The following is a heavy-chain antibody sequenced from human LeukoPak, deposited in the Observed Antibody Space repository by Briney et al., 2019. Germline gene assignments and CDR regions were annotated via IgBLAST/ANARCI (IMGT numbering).Heavy chain of an antibody. V-gene: IGHV4-39*07. CDR3: ARGPTKRTYYYDSSGRSLLGRYFDY. D-gene: IGHD3-22*01. CDR2: IYYTGST. Sequence: SETLSLTCSVSGASVSGSAYYWGWIRQPPGKGLEWIGNIYYTGSTYYNAFLKSRVTISIDTSKNQFSLKLSSVTAADTAVYYCARGPTKRTYYYDSSGRSLLGRYFDYWGQGTLVTVSS. J-gene: IGHJ4*02. CDR1: GASVSGSAYY.